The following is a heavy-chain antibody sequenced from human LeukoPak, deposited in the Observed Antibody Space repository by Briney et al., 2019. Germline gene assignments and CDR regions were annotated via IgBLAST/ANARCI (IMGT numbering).Heavy chain of an antibody. D-gene: IGHD3-22*01. V-gene: IGHV1-18*01. CDR1: GYTYTNYG. CDR2: ISGYNGHT. CDR3: ARAGHRKYYYDNAYDY. J-gene: IGHJ4*02. Sequence: ASVRVSCKASGYTYTNYGISWVRQAPGQGLEWMGWISGYNGHTNYAQKLQGRVTMTTHTSTSTAYMELRSLRSDDTAVYYCARAGHRKYYYDNAYDYWGQGTLVTVSS.